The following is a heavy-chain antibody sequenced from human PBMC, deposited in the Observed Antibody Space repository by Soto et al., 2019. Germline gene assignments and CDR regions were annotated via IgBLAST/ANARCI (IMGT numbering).Heavy chain of an antibody. D-gene: IGHD3-3*01. CDR2: IYYSGST. Sequence: PSETLSLTCTVSGGSISSYYWSWIRQPPGKGLEWIGYIYYSGSTNYNPSLKSRVTISVDTSKNQFSLKPSSVTAADTAVYYCARAPYYDFWSGRLTPYYYYMDVWGKGTKVTVSS. CDR3: ARAPYYDFWSGRLTPYYYYMDV. CDR1: GGSISSYY. V-gene: IGHV4-59*01. J-gene: IGHJ6*03.